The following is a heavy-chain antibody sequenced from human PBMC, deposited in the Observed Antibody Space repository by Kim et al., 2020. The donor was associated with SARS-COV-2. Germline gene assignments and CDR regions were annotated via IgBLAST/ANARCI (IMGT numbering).Heavy chain of an antibody. Sequence: GGSLRLSCVVSGFTFNTYAMHWVRQAPGKGLEWVSGISGDGTKTTYADSVKGRFTISRDNSKNIVYLQVSSLRAEDTAIYYCAKDGWTNHFYGDTLDWWGQGTLVTVSS. D-gene: IGHD4-17*01. J-gene: IGHJ4*02. CDR1: GFTFNTYA. V-gene: IGHV3-23*01. CDR3: AKDGWTNHFYGDTLDW. CDR2: ISGDGTKT.